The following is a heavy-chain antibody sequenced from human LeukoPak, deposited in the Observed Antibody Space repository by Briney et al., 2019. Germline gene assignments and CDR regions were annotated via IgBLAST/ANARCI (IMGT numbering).Heavy chain of an antibody. J-gene: IGHJ4*02. V-gene: IGHV3-11*01. CDR3: ARTARLLDY. CDR2: ISTRGETI. D-gene: IGHD2-21*02. Sequence: GGSLRLSCAASGFTFSDHYMSWIRQAPGKGLEWLSYISTRGETINYAVSVKGRFTVSRDNAKNSLFLQMNRLRAEDTAVYYCARTARLLDYWGQGTLVTVSS. CDR1: GFTFSDHY.